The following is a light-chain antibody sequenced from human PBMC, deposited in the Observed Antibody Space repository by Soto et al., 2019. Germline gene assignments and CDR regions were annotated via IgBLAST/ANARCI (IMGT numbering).Light chain of an antibody. CDR2: DAS. V-gene: IGKV3-11*01. Sequence: EIVLTQSPATLSLSPGERATLSCRASQSVSSYLAWYQQKPGQAPRLLIYDASNRATGIPARFSGSGSGTDVTLTISSLEPEDCAVYYCQQGGTFGQGTKVESK. CDR1: QSVSSY. CDR3: QQGGT. J-gene: IGKJ1*01.